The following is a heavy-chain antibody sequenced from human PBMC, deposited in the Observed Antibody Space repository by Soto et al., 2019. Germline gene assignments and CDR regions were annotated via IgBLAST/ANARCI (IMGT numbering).Heavy chain of an antibody. Sequence: QVQLVQSGAEVKKPGSSVRVSCKASGGTPSNSAFSWVRQAPGQGLEWMGGIISVFGIVKYAQNLEGRVTITADESTNPAYMELSSLRYEDSAVYYCASGRIVVVGSLAYYGMDVSGQATTVTFSS. V-gene: IGHV1-69*01. D-gene: IGHD6-19*01. CDR1: GGTPSNSA. J-gene: IGHJ6*02. CDR2: IISVFGIV. CDR3: ASGRIVVVGSLAYYGMDV.